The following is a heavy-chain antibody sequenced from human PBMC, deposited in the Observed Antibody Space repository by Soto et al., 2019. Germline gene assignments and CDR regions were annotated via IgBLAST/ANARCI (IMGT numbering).Heavy chain of an antibody. V-gene: IGHV5-51*01. Sequence: GESLKISCKGSGYSFTSYWIGWVRQMPGKGLEWMGIIYPGDSDTRYSPSFQGQVTISADKSISTAYLQWSSLKASDTAIYYCARERTSPYYYYGMDVWGQGTTVTVSS. CDR1: GYSFTSYW. J-gene: IGHJ6*02. CDR2: IYPGDSDT. CDR3: ARERTSPYYYYGMDV.